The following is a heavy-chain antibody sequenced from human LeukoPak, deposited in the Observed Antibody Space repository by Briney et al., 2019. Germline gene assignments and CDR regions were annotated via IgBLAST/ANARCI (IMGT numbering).Heavy chain of an antibody. CDR3: ARNYYGSGTYSWRDSAFDI. CDR1: GFTFSSYW. CDR2: INSDGSST. J-gene: IGHJ3*02. Sequence: HPGGSLRLSCAASGFTFSSYWMHWVRQAPGKGLVWVSRINSDGSSTSYADSVKGRFTISRDNAKNSLYLQMNSLRAEDTAVYYCARNYYGSGTYSWRDSAFDIWGQGTMVTVSS. D-gene: IGHD3-10*01. V-gene: IGHV3-74*01.